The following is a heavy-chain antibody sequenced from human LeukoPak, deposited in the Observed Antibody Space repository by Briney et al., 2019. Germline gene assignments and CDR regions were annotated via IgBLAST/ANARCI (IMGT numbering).Heavy chain of an antibody. D-gene: IGHD6-13*01. Sequence: GGSLRLSCAASGFTFSHYWMHWVRQAPGKGLVWVSRIYNDGSSTSYADSVKGRFTISRDNAKNSLYLQMNSLRAEDTAVYYCARVGYSSSWYGYYYYYMDVWGKGTTVTISS. CDR3: ARVGYSSSWYGYYYYYMDV. J-gene: IGHJ6*03. CDR1: GFTFSHYW. V-gene: IGHV3-74*01. CDR2: IYNDGSST.